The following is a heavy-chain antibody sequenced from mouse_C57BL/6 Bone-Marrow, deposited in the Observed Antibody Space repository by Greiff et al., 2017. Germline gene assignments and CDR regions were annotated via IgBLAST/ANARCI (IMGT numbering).Heavy chain of an antibody. V-gene: IGHV1-63*01. CDR1: GYTFTNYW. Sequence: LVESGAELVRPGTSVKMSCKASGYTFTNYWIGWAKQRPGHGLEWIGDIYPGGGYTNYNEKFKGKATLTADKSSSTAYVQLSSLTSEDSAIYYCAREVSGYHYWGQGTTLTVSS. J-gene: IGHJ2*01. D-gene: IGHD2-2*01. CDR3: AREVSGYHY. CDR2: IYPGGGYT.